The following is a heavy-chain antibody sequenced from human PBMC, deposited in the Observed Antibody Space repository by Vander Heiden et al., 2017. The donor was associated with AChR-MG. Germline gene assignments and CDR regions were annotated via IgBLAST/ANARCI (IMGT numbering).Heavy chain of an antibody. D-gene: IGHD3-3*01. CDR1: GYTFTSYG. Sequence: QVQLVQSGAEVKKPGASVKVSCKASGYTFTSYGIRWVRQAPGQGLEGMGWISAYNGNTNYAQKLQGRVTLTTDTSTSTAYMELRSLRSDDTAVYYCARDYDFWSGYYGRYDYWGQGTLVTVSS. J-gene: IGHJ4*02. V-gene: IGHV1-18*01. CDR3: ARDYDFWSGYYGRYDY. CDR2: ISAYNGNT.